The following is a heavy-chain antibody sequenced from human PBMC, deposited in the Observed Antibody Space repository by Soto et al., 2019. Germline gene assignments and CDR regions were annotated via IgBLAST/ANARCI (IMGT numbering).Heavy chain of an antibody. CDR1: GGSISSYY. Sequence: PSETLSLTCTVSGGSISSYYWSWIRQPPGKGLEWIGYIYYSGSTNYNPSLKSRVTISVDTSKNQFSLKLSSVTAADTAVYYCARDRGIFAGYSGYELDYWGQGTLVTVSS. CDR3: ARDRGIFAGYSGYELDY. J-gene: IGHJ4*02. D-gene: IGHD5-12*01. V-gene: IGHV4-59*01. CDR2: IYYSGST.